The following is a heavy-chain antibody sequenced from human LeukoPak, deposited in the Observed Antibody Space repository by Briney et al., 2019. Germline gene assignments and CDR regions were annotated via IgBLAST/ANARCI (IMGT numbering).Heavy chain of an antibody. D-gene: IGHD3-16*01. Sequence: GGTLRLSCAASGFTFSSYSMNWVRQAPGKGLEWVSSISSSSSYIYYADSVKGRFTTSRDNAKNSLYLQMNSLRAEDTAVYYCARDLAGDRNFDYWGQGTLVTVSS. V-gene: IGHV3-21*01. CDR1: GFTFSSYS. CDR2: ISSSSSYI. J-gene: IGHJ4*02. CDR3: ARDLAGDRNFDY.